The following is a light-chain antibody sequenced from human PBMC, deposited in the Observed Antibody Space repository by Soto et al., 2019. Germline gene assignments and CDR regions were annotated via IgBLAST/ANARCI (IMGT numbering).Light chain of an antibody. CDR1: QSVSSGY. J-gene: IGKJ1*01. CDR3: QHYGNSPA. Sequence: EIVLTQSPGTLSLSPGDGATLSCRASQSVSSGYLAWYQQKPGQAPRLLIYGASRRATGIPDRFSGSGSGTDFTLSIRRLAPDASAVYWCQHYGNSPAFGQGTQLDIK. V-gene: IGKV3-20*01. CDR2: GAS.